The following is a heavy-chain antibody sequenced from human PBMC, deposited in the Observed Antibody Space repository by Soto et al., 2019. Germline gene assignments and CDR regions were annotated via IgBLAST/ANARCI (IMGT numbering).Heavy chain of an antibody. Sequence: PGGSLILSCTTFGFTFGEYVMGWFRQAPGKGLEWLGFIRSNTFGGTTVYAASVKGRFTISRDDSKSVAFPQINSLKTEDTAMYYCTRDRDILTGYYSPNSFAYGGKGALVTVPS. CDR3: TRDRDILTGYYSPNSFAY. CDR1: GFTFGEYV. J-gene: IGHJ4*02. V-gene: IGHV3-49*03. CDR2: IRSNTFGGTT. D-gene: IGHD3-9*01.